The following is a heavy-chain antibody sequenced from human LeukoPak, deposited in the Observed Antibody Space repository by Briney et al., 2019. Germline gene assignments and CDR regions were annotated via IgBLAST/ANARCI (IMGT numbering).Heavy chain of an antibody. CDR3: ARGGAARLHFQN. J-gene: IGHJ1*01. V-gene: IGHV4-59*01. CDR1: GGSISTYY. Sequence: SETLSLTCIVSGGSISTYYCNWIRQPPGKGLEWIGYIYHSGSTNYNPSLQSRVTISVDTSKNQFSLNLNSVTAADTAVYYCARGGAARLHFQNWGQGTLVTVSS. CDR2: IYHSGST. D-gene: IGHD6-6*01.